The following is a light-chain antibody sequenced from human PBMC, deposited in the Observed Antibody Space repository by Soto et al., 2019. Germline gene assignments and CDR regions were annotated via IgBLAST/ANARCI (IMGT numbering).Light chain of an antibody. CDR2: GAF. V-gene: IGKV3-11*01. CDR3: QQRSTWPRLT. J-gene: IGKJ4*01. CDR1: QSVSSY. Sequence: IVLTQSPATLSLSPGERATLSCSASQSVSSYLAWYQQKPGQAPRLLIYGAFNRATGIPARFSGSGSGTDFALTIGSLEPEDFAVYYCQQRSTWPRLTFGGGT.